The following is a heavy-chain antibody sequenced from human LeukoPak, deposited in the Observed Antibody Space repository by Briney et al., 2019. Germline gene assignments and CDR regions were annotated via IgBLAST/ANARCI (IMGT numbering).Heavy chain of an antibody. D-gene: IGHD1-26*01. CDR1: GLTFSSYA. CDR3: AKSIVGATYNWFDP. CDR2: ISGSGGST. V-gene: IGHV3-23*01. J-gene: IGHJ5*02. Sequence: GGSLRLSCAASGLTFSSYAMSWVRQAPGKGLEWVPAISGSGGSTYYADSVNGRFTISRDNSKNTLYLQMNSLRAEDTAVYYCAKSIVGATYNWFDPWGQGTLVTVSS.